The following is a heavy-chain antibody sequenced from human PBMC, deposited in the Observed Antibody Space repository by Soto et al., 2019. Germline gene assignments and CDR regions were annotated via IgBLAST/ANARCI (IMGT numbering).Heavy chain of an antibody. Sequence: QVQLVQSGAEMKKPGASVTVSCKASGYSFTGYYLHWVRQAPRQGLEWLGWINPNSGATNHAQKFQGRVTMTRDRSITTAYMDLNRLTSDDTAVYYCARDSVSTIGDFDNWGQGTLVTVSS. J-gene: IGHJ4*02. D-gene: IGHD5-12*01. CDR3: ARDSVSTIGDFDN. V-gene: IGHV1-2*02. CDR1: GYSFTGYY. CDR2: INPNSGAT.